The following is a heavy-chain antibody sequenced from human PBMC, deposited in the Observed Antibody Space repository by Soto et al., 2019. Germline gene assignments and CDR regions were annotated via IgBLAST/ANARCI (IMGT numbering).Heavy chain of an antibody. D-gene: IGHD3-3*01. Sequence: SETLSLTCTVSGGSISSSSYYWGWIRQPPGKGLEWIGSIYYSGSTYYNPSLKSRVTISVETSKNQFSLKLSSVTAADTAVYYCARTYYDFWSGYYPDYYYYMDVWGKGTTVTVSS. CDR2: IYYSGST. J-gene: IGHJ6*03. CDR1: GGSISSSSYY. V-gene: IGHV4-39*01. CDR3: ARTYYDFWSGYYPDYYYYMDV.